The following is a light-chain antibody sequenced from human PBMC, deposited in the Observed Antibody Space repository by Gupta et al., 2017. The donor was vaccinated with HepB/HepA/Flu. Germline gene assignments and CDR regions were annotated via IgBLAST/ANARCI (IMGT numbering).Light chain of an antibody. CDR1: QNINYY. V-gene: IGKV3-11*01. J-gene: IGKJ4*01. CDR3: QQRYDWPQII. Sequence: ELVLTQSPATLSLSPGERATLSCRASQNINYYLAWYQLRPGQAPRLLLYDASNRATGIPARFSGRGSGTDFTLTISSLEAEDSAVYFCQQRYDWPQIIFGGGTKVEI. CDR2: DAS.